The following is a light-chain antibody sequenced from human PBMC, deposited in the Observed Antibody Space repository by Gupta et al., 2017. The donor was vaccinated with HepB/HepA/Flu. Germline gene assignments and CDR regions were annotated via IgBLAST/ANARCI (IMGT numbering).Light chain of an antibody. V-gene: IGLV1-51*01. J-gene: IGLJ3*02. CDR3: GTWDSSLSAWL. Sequence: QSVLTQPPSVSAAPGQKVTISCSGSSPNIGNNDVSWYQQVPGTAPQLLIYEKNKRPSGIPDLFSGSKAGTSATLSITGLQTGYESYYYCGTWDSSLSAWLFGGGTKLTVL. CDR1: SPNIGNND. CDR2: EKN.